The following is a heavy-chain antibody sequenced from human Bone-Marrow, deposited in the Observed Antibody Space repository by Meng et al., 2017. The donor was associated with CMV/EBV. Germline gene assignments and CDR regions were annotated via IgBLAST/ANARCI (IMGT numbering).Heavy chain of an antibody. CDR2: INPNTGVT. CDR3: ASVVAVSGAH. J-gene: IGHJ4*02. V-gene: IGHV1-2*02. Sequence: SVKVSCKASGYPFTGYYMHWVRQAPGQGLEWMGWINPNTGVTNYAQKLQGRVSLNSDTSISTVYVELRSLSSDDTAMYYCASVVAVSGAHWGQGTLVTVSS. D-gene: IGHD2-21*01. CDR1: GYPFTGYY.